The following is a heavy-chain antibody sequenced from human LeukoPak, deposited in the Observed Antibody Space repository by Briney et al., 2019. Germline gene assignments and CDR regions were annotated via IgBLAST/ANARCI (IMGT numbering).Heavy chain of an antibody. CDR3: AREANWDHGAFDI. Sequence: PSETLSLTCTVSGGSISSSSYYWGWIRQPPGKGLEWIGSIYYSGSTYYNPSLKSRVTISVDTSKNQFSLKLSSVTAADTAVYYCAREANWDHGAFDIRGQGTMVTVSS. V-gene: IGHV4-39*07. J-gene: IGHJ3*02. CDR1: GGSISSSSYY. D-gene: IGHD1-1*01. CDR2: IYYSGST.